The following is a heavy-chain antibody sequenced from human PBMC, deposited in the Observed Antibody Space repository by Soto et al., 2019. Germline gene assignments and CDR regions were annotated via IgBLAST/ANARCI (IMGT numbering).Heavy chain of an antibody. J-gene: IGHJ4*02. CDR3: AQRPRVYSYHFEY. Sequence: QITLKESGPALVKPTQTLTLTCTFSGFSLSTRGVGVGWFRQPPGKALEWLALIYWDDDEGYSPSPKSRPTTTKDTSKKQVVHTMSNMDPVDTASYYCAQRPRVYSYHFEYWGQGTLVTVSS. CDR1: GFSLSTRGVG. CDR2: IYWDDDE. V-gene: IGHV2-5*02. D-gene: IGHD5-18*01.